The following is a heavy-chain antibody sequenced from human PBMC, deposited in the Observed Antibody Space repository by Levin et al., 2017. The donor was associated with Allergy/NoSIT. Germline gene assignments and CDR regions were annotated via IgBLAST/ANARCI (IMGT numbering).Heavy chain of an antibody. D-gene: IGHD1-1*01. Sequence: SQTLSLTCTVSGGSISSGGYYWSWIRQHPGKGLEWIGYIYYSGSTYYNPSLKSRVTISVDTSKNQFSLKLSSVTAADTAVYYCARTSRNLKTGTTLADDYWGQGTLVTVSS. CDR3: ARTSRNLKTGTTLADDY. V-gene: IGHV4-31*03. CDR2: IYYSGST. J-gene: IGHJ4*02. CDR1: GGSISSGGYY.